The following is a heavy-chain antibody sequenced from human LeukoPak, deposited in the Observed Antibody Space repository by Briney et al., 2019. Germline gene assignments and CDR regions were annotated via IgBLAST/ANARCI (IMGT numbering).Heavy chain of an antibody. CDR3: ARGPPRRRHRRGYDY. V-gene: IGHV4-34*01. CDR2: INHSGST. Sequence: SETLSLTCAVYGGSFSGYYWSWIRQPPGKGLEWIGEINHSGSTNYNPSLKSRVTISVDTSKNRFSLKLSSVTAADTAAYYCARGPPRRRHRRGYDYWGQGTLVTVSS. CDR1: GGSFSGYY. D-gene: IGHD3-3*01. J-gene: IGHJ4*02.